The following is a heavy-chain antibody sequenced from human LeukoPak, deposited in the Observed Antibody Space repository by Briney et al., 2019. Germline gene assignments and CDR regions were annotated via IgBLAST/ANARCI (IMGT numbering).Heavy chain of an antibody. CDR3: ARVGRSRGSLPNSYYYMDV. CDR2: IIPIFGSA. CDR1: GDIFNSYS. Sequence: GAAVKVSCKAAGDIFNSYSISWVRQAPGQGLEWMGGIIPIFGSANYAHKFQGRVTITTEQSTTTAYMELSSLSSEDTAVYYCARVGRSRGSLPNSYYYMDVWGKGTTVPVSS. J-gene: IGHJ6*03. D-gene: IGHD1-26*01. V-gene: IGHV1-69*05.